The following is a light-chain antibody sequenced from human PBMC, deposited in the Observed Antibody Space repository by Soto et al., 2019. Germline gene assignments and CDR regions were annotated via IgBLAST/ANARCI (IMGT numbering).Light chain of an antibody. CDR2: AAS. CDR1: QGIRNE. J-gene: IGKJ4*01. Sequence: AIQVTQSPSSLSASVGDRVTITCRASQGIRNELSWYQQKPGKAPKFLIFAASNLQSGVPSRFSGSGSGTDFTLTISSLQPEDFATYFCLQDDDYPFTFGGGTQV. CDR3: LQDDDYPFT. V-gene: IGKV1-6*01.